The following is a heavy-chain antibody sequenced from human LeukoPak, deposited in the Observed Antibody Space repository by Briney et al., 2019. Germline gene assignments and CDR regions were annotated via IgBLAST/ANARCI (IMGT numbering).Heavy chain of an antibody. J-gene: IGHJ4*02. CDR3: ARESIAVAGTDY. CDR1: GFTFSSYA. V-gene: IGHV3-23*01. D-gene: IGHD6-19*01. Sequence: GGSLRLSCAASGFTFSSYAMSWVRQAPGKGLEWVSAISGSGGSTYYADSVKGRFTISRDNSKNTLSLQMNSLRAEVTAVYYCARESIAVAGTDYWGQGTLVTASS. CDR2: ISGSGGST.